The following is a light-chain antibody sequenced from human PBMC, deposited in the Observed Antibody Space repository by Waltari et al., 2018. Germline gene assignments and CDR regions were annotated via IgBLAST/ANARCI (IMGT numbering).Light chain of an antibody. CDR2: GAS. CDR1: QSVGSN. J-gene: IGKJ1*01. CDR3: QQYNNWPLL. Sequence: EIVMTQSPATLSVSPGERATLPCRASQSVGSNLAWYQQKPGQAPRLLFYGASTRATGIPARFSGSGSGTEFTLTINSMQSEDFAVYYCQQYNNWPLLFGQGTKAEIK. V-gene: IGKV3-15*01.